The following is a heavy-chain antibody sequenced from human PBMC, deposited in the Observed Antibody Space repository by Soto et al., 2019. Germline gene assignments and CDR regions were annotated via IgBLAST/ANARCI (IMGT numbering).Heavy chain of an antibody. D-gene: IGHD5-18*01. CDR2: INPLGGST. V-gene: IGHV1-46*01. CDR1: GYTFTNYY. Sequence: QVQLVQSGAEVKKSGASVKVSCKASGYTFTNYYLHWVRQAPGQGLEWMGIINPLGGSTNYAQKFRGRVTMTRDTSTSTVYMELSSLRSEDTAVYYCARGPPGAMVSRHYQYGVDVWGQGTTVTVSS. CDR3: ARGPPGAMVSRHYQYGVDV. J-gene: IGHJ6*02.